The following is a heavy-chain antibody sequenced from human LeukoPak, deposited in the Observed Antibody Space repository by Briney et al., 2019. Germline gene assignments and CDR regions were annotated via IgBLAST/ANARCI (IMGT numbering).Heavy chain of an antibody. CDR3: ARDQGDGYNTNDAFDI. J-gene: IGHJ3*02. Sequence: PGGSLRLSCAASGFTFSSYSMNWVRQAPGKGLEWVSSISSSSSYIYYADSVKGRFTISRDNAKNSLYLQMNSLRAEDTAVYYCARDQGDGYNTNDAFDIWGQGTMVTVSS. CDR2: ISSSSSYI. D-gene: IGHD5-24*01. CDR1: GFTFSSYS. V-gene: IGHV3-21*01.